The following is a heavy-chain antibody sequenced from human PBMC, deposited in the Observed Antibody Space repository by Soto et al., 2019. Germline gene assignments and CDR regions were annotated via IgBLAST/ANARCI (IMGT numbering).Heavy chain of an antibody. J-gene: IGHJ5*02. CDR3: ARDNTRLLWFGELAWFDP. V-gene: IGHV1-69*06. Sequence: SVKVSFKASGGTFSSYGISWVRRAPGQGLEWMGGIIPIFGTANYAQKFQGRVTITADKSTSTAYMELSSLRSEDTAVYYCARDNTRLLWFGELAWFDPWGQGTLVTVSS. CDR2: IIPIFGTA. D-gene: IGHD3-10*01. CDR1: GGTFSSYG.